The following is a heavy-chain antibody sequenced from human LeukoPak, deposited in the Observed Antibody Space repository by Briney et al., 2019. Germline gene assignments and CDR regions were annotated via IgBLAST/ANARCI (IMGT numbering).Heavy chain of an antibody. Sequence: PGGSLRLSCAASGFTFSSYAMHWVRQAPGNGLEWVAVISYEGRNKYYADSVKGRFTISRDNAKNSLYLQMNSLRVEDTAVYYCARHVVAVGFDYWGQGTLVTVSS. CDR1: GFTFSSYA. V-gene: IGHV3-30*04. J-gene: IGHJ4*02. CDR2: ISYEGRNK. CDR3: ARHVVAVGFDY. D-gene: IGHD3-22*01.